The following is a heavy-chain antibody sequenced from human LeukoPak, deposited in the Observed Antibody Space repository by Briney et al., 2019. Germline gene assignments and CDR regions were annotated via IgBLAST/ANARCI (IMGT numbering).Heavy chain of an antibody. CDR1: GGSISSCY. D-gene: IGHD4-17*01. J-gene: IGHJ4*02. Sequence: SETLSLTCTVSGGSISSCYWSWIRQPPGKGLEWIEYIHSSGSTNYNPSLKSRVTISVDTSKKQFSLKLISVTAADTAVYYCARETRGTTVTSIFDYWGQGTLVTVSS. CDR3: ARETRGTTVTSIFDY. V-gene: IGHV4-59*01. CDR2: IHSSGST.